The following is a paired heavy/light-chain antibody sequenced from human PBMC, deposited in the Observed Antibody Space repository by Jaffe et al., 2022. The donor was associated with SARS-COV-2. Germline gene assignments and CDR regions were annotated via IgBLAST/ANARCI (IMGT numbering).Heavy chain of an antibody. CDR3: AGYDFWSGYPYGMDV. CDR2: IYYSGST. Sequence: QVQLQESGPGLVKPSETLSLTCTVSGGSISTYYWSWIRQPPGKGLEWIGYIYYSGSTNYNPSLKSRVTISVDTSKNRFSLKLRSVTAADTAVYYCAGYDFWSGYPYGMDVWGQGTTVTVSS. V-gene: IGHV4-59*01. D-gene: IGHD3-3*01. J-gene: IGHJ6*02. CDR1: GGSISTYY.
Light chain of an antibody. V-gene: IGLV3-25*03. J-gene: IGLJ3*02. CDR3: QSADTSGSYPWV. Sequence: SYELTQPPSVSVSPGQTARITCSGDAWPKQYAYWYQQKPGQAPVVVIYKDSERPSGIPERFSGSSSGTKVTLTISGVQAEDEADYYCQSADTSGSYPWVFGGGTKLTVL. CDR2: KDS. CDR1: AWPKQY.